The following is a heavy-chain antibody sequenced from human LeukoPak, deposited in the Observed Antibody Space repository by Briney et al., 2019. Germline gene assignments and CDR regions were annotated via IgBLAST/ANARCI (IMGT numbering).Heavy chain of an antibody. CDR2: INPSGGST. J-gene: IGHJ5*02. D-gene: IGHD5-18*01. CDR3: AREDTAMDGGIWNNWFDP. Sequence: ASVKVSCKASGYTFTSYYMHWVRQAPGQGLEWMGIINPSGGSTSYAQKFQGRVTMTRDTSTSTVYMELSSLRSEDTAVYYCAREDTAMDGGIWNNWFDPWGQGTLVTVSS. CDR1: GYTFTSYY. V-gene: IGHV1-46*01.